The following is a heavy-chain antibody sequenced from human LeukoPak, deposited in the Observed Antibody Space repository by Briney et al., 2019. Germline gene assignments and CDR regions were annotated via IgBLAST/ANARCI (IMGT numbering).Heavy chain of an antibody. Sequence: SVKVSCKASGGTFSSYAISWVRQAPGQGLEWMGGIIPIFGTANYAQKFQGRVTITADESTSTAYMELSSLRSEDTAVYYCARDRRSSSPQRAYYYYYMDIWGKGTTVTVSS. D-gene: IGHD6-6*01. J-gene: IGHJ6*03. CDR3: ARDRRSSSPQRAYYYYYMDI. V-gene: IGHV1-69*13. CDR2: IIPIFGTA. CDR1: GGTFSSYA.